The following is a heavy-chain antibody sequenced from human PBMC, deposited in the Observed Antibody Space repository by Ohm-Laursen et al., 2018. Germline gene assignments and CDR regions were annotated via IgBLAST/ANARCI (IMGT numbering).Heavy chain of an antibody. J-gene: IGHJ4*02. CDR2: VSNSGGGT. CDR3: AKGFDC. Sequence: SLRLSCTASGFTFSSYAMNWVRQAPAGGLEWVSSVSNSGGGTYYADSVKGRFTISRDNSKNTLYLQMNTLRADDTAVYYCAKGFDCWGQGTLVTVSS. V-gene: IGHV3-23*01. CDR1: GFTFSSYA.